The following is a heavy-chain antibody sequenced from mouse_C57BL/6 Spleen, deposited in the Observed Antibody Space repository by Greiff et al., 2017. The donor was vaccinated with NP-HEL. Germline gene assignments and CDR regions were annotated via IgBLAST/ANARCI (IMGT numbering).Heavy chain of an antibody. Sequence: DVQLVESGGGLVKPGGSLKLSCAASGFTFSSYAMSWVRQTPEKRLEWVATISDGGSYTYYPDNVKGRFTISRDNAKNNLYLQMSHLKSEDTAMYYCARDEGLRRGFDYWGQGTTLTVSS. D-gene: IGHD2-4*01. CDR1: GFTFSSYA. CDR3: ARDEGLRRGFDY. CDR2: ISDGGSYT. J-gene: IGHJ2*01. V-gene: IGHV5-4*01.